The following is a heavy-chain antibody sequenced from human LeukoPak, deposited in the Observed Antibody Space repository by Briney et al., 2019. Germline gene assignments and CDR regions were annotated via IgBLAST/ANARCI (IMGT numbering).Heavy chain of an antibody. D-gene: IGHD4-17*01. CDR1: GYTFTGYY. V-gene: IGHV1-2*02. Sequence: ASVKVSCKASGYTFTGYYMHWVGQAPGQGLEWMGWINPNSGGTNYAQKFQGRVTMTRDTSVSTAYMELSRLRSDDTAVYYCARDGDYGDYYWFDPWGQGTLVTVSS. CDR2: INPNSGGT. CDR3: ARDGDYGDYYWFDP. J-gene: IGHJ5*02.